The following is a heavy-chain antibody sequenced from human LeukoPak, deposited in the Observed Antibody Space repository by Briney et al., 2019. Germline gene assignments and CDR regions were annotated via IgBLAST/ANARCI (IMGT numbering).Heavy chain of an antibody. D-gene: IGHD6-13*01. V-gene: IGHV3-21*01. CDR2: ITATSSYI. J-gene: IGHJ4*02. CDR1: GFSLSRYW. CDR3: ARPAAAIPPY. Sequence: GGSLRLSCTASGFSLSRYWMSWVRQAPGKGLEWVSSITATSSYIYYADSVRGRFTISRDNAKNSLYLQMNRLRAEDTAVYYCARPAAAIPPYWGQGTLVTVSS.